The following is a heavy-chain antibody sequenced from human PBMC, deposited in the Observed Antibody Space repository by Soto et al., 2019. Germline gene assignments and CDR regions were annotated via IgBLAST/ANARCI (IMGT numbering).Heavy chain of an antibody. D-gene: IGHD5-18*01. CDR2: IYYSGMT. V-gene: IGHV4-31*03. J-gene: IGHJ4*02. Sequence: LSLTCTVSGVSVSTGGYFWTWIRQHPGKGLEWIGNIYYSGMTYYNPSLRGRVSISLDPSESQFSLKLNSVTAADTAVYYCARDSSGPGYSYGKFDYWGQGALVTVSS. CDR3: ARDSSGPGYSYGKFDY. CDR1: GVSVSTGGYF.